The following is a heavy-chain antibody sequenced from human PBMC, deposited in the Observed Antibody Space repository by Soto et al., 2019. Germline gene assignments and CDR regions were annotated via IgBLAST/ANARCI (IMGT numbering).Heavy chain of an antibody. CDR1: GFTFSNAW. J-gene: IGHJ6*02. Sequence: GGSLRLSCAASGFTFSNAWMNWVRQAPGKGLEWVGRIKSKTDGGTTDYAAPVKGRFTISRDDSKNTLYLQMNSLKTEDTAVYYCTTLGYDSSGYYYLLYYYYGMDVWGQGTTVTVSS. CDR2: IKSKTDGGTT. CDR3: TTLGYDSSGYYYLLYYYYGMDV. D-gene: IGHD3-22*01. V-gene: IGHV3-15*07.